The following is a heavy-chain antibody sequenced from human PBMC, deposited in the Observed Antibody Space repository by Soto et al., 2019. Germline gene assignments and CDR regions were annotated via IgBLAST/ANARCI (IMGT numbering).Heavy chain of an antibody. CDR3: AKVYSSASYFTDY. CDR2: ISGSGGST. J-gene: IGHJ4*02. Sequence: EVQLLESGGGLVQPGGSLRLSCAASGFTFSSYAMSWVRQAPGKGLEWVSAISGSGGSTYYADSVKGRFTISRDNSKNTLYLQMNSLRAEDTAVYSCAKVYSSASYFTDYWGQGTLVTVSS. D-gene: IGHD3-22*01. V-gene: IGHV3-23*01. CDR1: GFTFSSYA.